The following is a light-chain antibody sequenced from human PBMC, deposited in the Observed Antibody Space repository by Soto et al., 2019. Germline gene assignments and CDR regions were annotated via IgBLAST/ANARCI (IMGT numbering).Light chain of an antibody. CDR1: QSLNSL. J-gene: IGKJ1*01. Sequence: DIKMTQSPSTLSASVGDRVTITCRASQSLNSLLAWYQQKPGRAPKLLIYDASTLESGVPSRFSGSGSGTEFTLTISSLQTDDFATYYCQQYNSYSTFGQGTKVDIK. CDR3: QQYNSYST. CDR2: DAS. V-gene: IGKV1-5*01.